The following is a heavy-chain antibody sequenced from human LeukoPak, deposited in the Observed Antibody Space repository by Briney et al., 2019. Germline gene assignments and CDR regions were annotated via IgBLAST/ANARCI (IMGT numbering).Heavy chain of an antibody. CDR3: ARSAWFGELLV. CDR2: ISAYSGAT. V-gene: IGHV1-18*01. D-gene: IGHD3-10*01. J-gene: IGHJ4*02. CDR1: GYTFTNYG. Sequence: ASVKVSCKVSGYTFTNYGISWVRQAPGQGLEWMGWISAYSGATNSAQKLQGRVTMTTDTSTSTAYMELRSLRSDDTAVYYCARSAWFGELLVWGQGTLVTVSS.